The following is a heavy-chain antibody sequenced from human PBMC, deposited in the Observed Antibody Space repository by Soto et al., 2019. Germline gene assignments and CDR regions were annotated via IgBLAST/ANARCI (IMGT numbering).Heavy chain of an antibody. CDR2: INHSGST. CDR1: GGSFSGYS. V-gene: IGHV4-34*01. D-gene: IGHD2-8*02. J-gene: IGHJ4*02. CDR3: ARDKITGLFDY. Sequence: QVQLQQWGAGLLKPSETLSLTCAVYGGSFSGYSWTWIRQPPGTGLEWIGEINHSGSTNYNPSLKNPVTISVDTSKNQFSLKLTSVTAADTAVYYCARDKITGLFDYWGQGTLVTVSS.